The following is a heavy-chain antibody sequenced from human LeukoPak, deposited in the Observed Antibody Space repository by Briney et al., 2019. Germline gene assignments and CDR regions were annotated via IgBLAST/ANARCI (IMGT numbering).Heavy chain of an antibody. CDR3: ARHRDYYGSGSLGYFAS. Sequence: PSQTLSLTCTVSGVSISSLDYYWSWIRHHPGKGLEWIVYIYYSGSAYYNPSLKSRVALAVDTSKKQFSLRLSSVKAADRAVYYCARHRDYYGSGSLGYFASWGQGTLVTVSS. V-gene: IGHV4-31*03. CDR1: GVSISSLDYY. CDR2: IYYSGSA. J-gene: IGHJ4*02. D-gene: IGHD3-10*01.